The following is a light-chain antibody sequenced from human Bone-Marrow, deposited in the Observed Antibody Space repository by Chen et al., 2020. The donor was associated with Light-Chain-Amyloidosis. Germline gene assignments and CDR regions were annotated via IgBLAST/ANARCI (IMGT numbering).Light chain of an antibody. J-gene: IGKJ4*01. CDR3: QQYGTSPLT. CDR2: GSS. CDR1: PTISSNY. V-gene: IGKV3-20*01. Sequence: EIVLTQSPGTLSLSPGEGANLSCRASPTISSNYFTWYQQKFGQAPRLLIYGSSSRATGIPDRFTGSGSGTDFTLTINRLEPEDFAMYYCQQYGTSPLTLGGGTKVEIK.